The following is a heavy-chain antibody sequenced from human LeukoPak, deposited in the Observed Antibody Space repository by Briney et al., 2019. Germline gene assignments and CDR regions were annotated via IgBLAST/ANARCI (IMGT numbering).Heavy chain of an antibody. J-gene: IGHJ4*02. Sequence: SETLSLTCTVSAGSITNYYWSWIRQPAGKGLEWIGRIYTSGSTNYNPSLKSRVTMSVDTSKNQFSLKLSSVTAADTAVYYCARGNDSSSWYVDYWGQGTLVTVSS. CDR3: ARGNDSSSWYVDY. V-gene: IGHV4-4*07. CDR1: AGSITNYY. D-gene: IGHD6-13*01. CDR2: IYTSGST.